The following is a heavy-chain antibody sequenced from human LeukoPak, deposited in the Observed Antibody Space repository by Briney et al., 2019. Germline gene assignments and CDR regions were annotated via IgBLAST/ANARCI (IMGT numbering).Heavy chain of an antibody. CDR2: ISWDSGSL. D-gene: IGHD3-22*01. V-gene: IGHV3-9*01. Sequence: QPGRSLSLSCVGSGYTFDEYAMHWVRQVPGKGLEWVAHISWDSGSLGYVDSVKGRFTVSRDNAKKSLYLQMNSLRPDDTAWYYCAKGYDSSGSDAFDIWGLGTKVTVSS. J-gene: IGHJ3*02. CDR3: AKGYDSSGSDAFDI. CDR1: GYTFDEYA.